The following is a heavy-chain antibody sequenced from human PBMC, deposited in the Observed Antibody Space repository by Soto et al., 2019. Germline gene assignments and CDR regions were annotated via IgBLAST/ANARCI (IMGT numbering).Heavy chain of an antibody. V-gene: IGHV3-23*01. J-gene: IGHJ4*02. CDR3: AKSGGGGGIGDDFGD. CDR1: GFTFSSSA. CDR2: ISGSGRST. Sequence: VQLLESGGGLIQPGGSLRLSCAASGFTFSSSAMSWVRQAPGQGLEWISVISGSGRSTFSADSVKGRVTISRDNSKNTLYLHINSLRAEDTAVYHCAKSGGGGGIGDDFGDWGQGTLVTVSS. D-gene: IGHD2-21*01.